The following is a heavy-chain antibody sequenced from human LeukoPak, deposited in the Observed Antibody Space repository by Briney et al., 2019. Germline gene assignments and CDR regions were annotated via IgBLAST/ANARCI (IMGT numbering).Heavy chain of an antibody. V-gene: IGHV3-23*01. J-gene: IGHJ5*02. CDR1: GFTFSNYA. Sequence: GGSLRLSCAASGFTFSNYAMSWIRQAPGKGLEWVSLITGSGDNSYYTDSVKGRFTISRDNSKNTLFLQMNSLRAEDTALYYCAKGSSGYFADLWGQGTLVTVSS. CDR2: ITGSGDNS. D-gene: IGHD3-22*01. CDR3: AKGSSGYFADL.